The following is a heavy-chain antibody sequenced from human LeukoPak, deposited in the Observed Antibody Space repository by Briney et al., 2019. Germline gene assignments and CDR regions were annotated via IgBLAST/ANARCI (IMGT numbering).Heavy chain of an antibody. D-gene: IGHD2-2*01. CDR3: AREVADCSSTGCYMMIYYYGMDV. CDR1: GFTFSSYA. V-gene: IGHV3-48*02. J-gene: IGHJ6*02. Sequence: GGSLRLSCAASGFTFSSYAMSWVRQAPGKGLEWVSYISSSSSTIYYADSVKGRFTISRDNAKNSLYLQMNSLRDEDTAVYYCAREVADCSSTGCYMMIYYYGMDVWGQGTTVTVSS. CDR2: ISSSSSTI.